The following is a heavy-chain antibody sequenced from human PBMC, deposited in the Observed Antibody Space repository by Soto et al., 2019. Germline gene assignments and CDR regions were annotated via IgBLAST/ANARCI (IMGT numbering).Heavy chain of an antibody. CDR1: GGSISSYD. J-gene: IGHJ5*02. V-gene: IGHV4-59*08. Sequence: SETQSLTCTVSGGSISSYDWSWIRQPPGKGLEWIGYIYYSGSTNYNPSLKSRVTISVDTSKNQFSLKLSSVTAADTAVYYCARLGSSSWYVENCWFDPWGQGTLVTVSS. D-gene: IGHD6-13*01. CDR2: IYYSGST. CDR3: ARLGSSSWYVENCWFDP.